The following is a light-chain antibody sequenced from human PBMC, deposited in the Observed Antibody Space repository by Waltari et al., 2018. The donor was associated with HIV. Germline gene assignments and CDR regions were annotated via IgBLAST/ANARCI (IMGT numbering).Light chain of an antibody. CDR2: TNK. CDR1: YSNIGSNT. CDR3: ATWDDNLNGLVL. V-gene: IGLV1-44*01. J-gene: IGLJ2*01. Sequence: QSVLTQPPSASGTPGQRVTISCSGSYSNIGSNTVNWYQQLPGTAPKLLIYTNKQRPSGVPDRFSGSKSGTSASLAISGLQSEDEADYYCATWDDNLNGLVLFGGGTKLTVL.